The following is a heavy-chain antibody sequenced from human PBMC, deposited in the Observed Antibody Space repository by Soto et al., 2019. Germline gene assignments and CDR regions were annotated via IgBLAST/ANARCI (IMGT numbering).Heavy chain of an antibody. Sequence: GESLKISCKGSGYSFTSYWIGWVRQMPGKGLEWMGIIYPGDSDTRYSPSFQGQVTISADKSISTAYLQWSSLKASDTAMYYCERNSSSGWYRMGAFDIWGQGTMVTVSS. V-gene: IGHV5-51*01. CDR1: GYSFTSYW. J-gene: IGHJ3*02. D-gene: IGHD6-19*01. CDR3: ERNSSSGWYRMGAFDI. CDR2: IYPGDSDT.